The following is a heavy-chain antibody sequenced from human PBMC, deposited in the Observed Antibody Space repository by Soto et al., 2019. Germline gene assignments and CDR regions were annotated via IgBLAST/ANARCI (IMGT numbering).Heavy chain of an antibody. V-gene: IGHV4-59*01. D-gene: IGHD6-19*01. J-gene: IGHJ4*02. CDR3: AHRREQWGGFDY. Sequence: PSETLSLTCAVSGDSISSYYCMWIRQPPGKGLESIGYLYYGRSANYNPSLKSRVTKDTSKNQVVLTMTNMDPVDTATYYCAHRREQWGGFDYWGQGTLVTVSS. CDR2: LYYGRSA. CDR1: GDSISSYY.